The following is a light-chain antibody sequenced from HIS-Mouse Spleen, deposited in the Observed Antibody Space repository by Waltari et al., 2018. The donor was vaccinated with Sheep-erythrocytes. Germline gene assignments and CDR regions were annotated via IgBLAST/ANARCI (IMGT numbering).Light chain of an antibody. V-gene: IGLV3-1*01. CDR1: KLGDKY. CDR3: CSYAGSYNHV. CDR2: QDS. Sequence: SYELTQPPSVSVSPGQTASIPCSGAKLGDKYACWYHQKPGQSPVLVIYQDSKRPSGIPERFSGSNSGNTATLTISGTQAMDEADYYCCSYAGSYNHVFATGTKVTVL. J-gene: IGLJ1*01.